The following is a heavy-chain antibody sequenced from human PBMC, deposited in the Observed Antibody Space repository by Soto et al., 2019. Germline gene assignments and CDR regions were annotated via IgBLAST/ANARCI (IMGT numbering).Heavy chain of an antibody. V-gene: IGHV3-30-3*01. CDR3: ARAVAGQVRSAWTWLDY. CDR2: IPSDGSAQ. D-gene: IGHD1-1*01. J-gene: IGHJ4*02. CDR1: GFTFRDYA. Sequence: QVQLVESGGGVVQPGRSLRLSCEASGFTFRDYAMHWVRQAPGKGLEWVAAIPSDGSAQHYADSVKGRFSISRDISKNTLSLQMNSLRPEDAALYYCARAVAGQVRSAWTWLDYWGQGTLVTVSS.